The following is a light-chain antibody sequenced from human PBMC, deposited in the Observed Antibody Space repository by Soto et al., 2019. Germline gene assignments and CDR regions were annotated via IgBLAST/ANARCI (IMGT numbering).Light chain of an antibody. CDR3: QHYNSYSEA. Sequence: ERVMTQSPATLSLSPGQRATLSCRASQSVSSKLAWYQQRPGQAPRLLIYSASTRATGIPARFSGSGSGTEFTLTISSLQPDDFATYYCQHYNSYSEAFGQGTKVDIK. J-gene: IGKJ1*01. CDR2: SAS. V-gene: IGKV3-15*01. CDR1: QSVSSK.